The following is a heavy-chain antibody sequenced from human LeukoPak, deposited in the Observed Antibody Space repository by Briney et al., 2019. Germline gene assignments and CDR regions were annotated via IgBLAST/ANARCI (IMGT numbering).Heavy chain of an antibody. J-gene: IGHJ4*02. CDR2: IYYSGST. D-gene: IGHD3-10*01. CDR3: ARDLGSGSPDY. CDR1: GGSISSYY. Sequence: SETLSLTCTVSGGSISSYYWSWIRQPPGKGLEWIGYIYYSGSTNYNPSLKSRVTISVDTSKNQFSLKLSSVTAADTAVYYCARDLGSGSPDYWGQGTLVTVSS. V-gene: IGHV4-59*12.